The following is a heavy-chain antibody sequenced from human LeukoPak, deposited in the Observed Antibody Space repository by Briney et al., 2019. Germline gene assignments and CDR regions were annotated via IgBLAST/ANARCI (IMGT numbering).Heavy chain of an antibody. CDR2: IYYSGSA. J-gene: IGHJ6*03. CDR1: GGSISSSPYY. D-gene: IGHD5-18*01. CDR3: ARTTEGGYSYGYFYYYYMDV. V-gene: IGHV4-61*05. Sequence: KPSETLSLTCTVSGGSISSSPYYWGWIRQPPGKGLEWIGYIYYSGSANYKSSLKSRVTISVDTSKNQFSLKLSSVTAADTAVYYCARTTEGGYSYGYFYYYYMDVWGKGTTVTISS.